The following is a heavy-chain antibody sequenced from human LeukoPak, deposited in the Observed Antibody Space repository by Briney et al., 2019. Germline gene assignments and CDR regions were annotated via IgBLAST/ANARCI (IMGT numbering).Heavy chain of an antibody. CDR3: ATGSGYYYDH. J-gene: IGHJ4*02. CDR2: VHHDGSER. CDR1: GFTFSNYY. Sequence: PGGSLRLSCAASGFTFSNYYMHWVRQAPGKGLEWVAVVHHDGSERYYADSVKGRFTVSRDNSKNTLYVQMDSLRVEDTAVYYCATGSGYYYDHWGQGTLVTVSS. V-gene: IGHV3-30*02. D-gene: IGHD3-22*01.